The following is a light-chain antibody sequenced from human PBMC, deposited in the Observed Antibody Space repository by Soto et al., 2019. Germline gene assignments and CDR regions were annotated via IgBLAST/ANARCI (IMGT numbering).Light chain of an antibody. Sequence: QSARTQPASVSGSPGQSITISCTGTSSDFGGYNYVSWYQQHPGKAPKLMIYDVSNRPSGVSNRFSGSKSGNTASLTISGLQAEDEADYYCSSYTSSSTLDVFGTGTKVTVL. CDR2: DVS. CDR3: SSYTSSSTLDV. CDR1: SSDFGGYNY. V-gene: IGLV2-14*01. J-gene: IGLJ1*01.